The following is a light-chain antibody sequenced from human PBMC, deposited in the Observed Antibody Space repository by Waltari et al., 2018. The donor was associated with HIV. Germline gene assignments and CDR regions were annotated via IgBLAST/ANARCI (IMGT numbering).Light chain of an antibody. Sequence: SYVLTQPPSVSVAPGQTARITCGGNKIGSKSVHWYQQKAGQAPVLVVYNGSDRPSGSPERFSGSRSGNTATLTISRVEAGDEADYYCHVWDRSSDHHVFGTGTKVTGL. CDR2: NGS. J-gene: IGLJ1*01. CDR3: HVWDRSSDHHV. CDR1: KIGSKS. V-gene: IGLV3-21*02.